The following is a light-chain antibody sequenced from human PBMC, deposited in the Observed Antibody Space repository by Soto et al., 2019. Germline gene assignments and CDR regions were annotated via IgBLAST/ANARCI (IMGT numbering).Light chain of an antibody. CDR1: QSISSY. J-gene: IGKJ5*01. Sequence: DIHMTQSPSTLSGSVGDRVTITCRASQSISSYLNWYQQKPGKAPKLLIYAASSLQSGVPSRFSGSGSGTDFTLTISSLQPEDFATYYCQQSYSTPRSFGQGTRLEIK. CDR2: AAS. CDR3: QQSYSTPRS. V-gene: IGKV1-39*01.